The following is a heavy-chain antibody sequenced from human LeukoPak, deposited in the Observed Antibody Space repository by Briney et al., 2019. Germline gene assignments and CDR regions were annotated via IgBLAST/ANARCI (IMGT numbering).Heavy chain of an antibody. J-gene: IGHJ4*02. CDR2: IYPGDSDT. V-gene: IGHV5-51*01. D-gene: IGHD3-22*01. Sequence: GESLKISCKGSGYSFTSYWIGWVRQMPGKGLEWMGIIYPGDSDTRYSPSFQGQVTISADQSISTAYLQWSSLKASDTAMYYCARQYYDSSGYIPYFDYWGQGTLVTVSS. CDR3: ARQYYDSSGYIPYFDY. CDR1: GYSFTSYW.